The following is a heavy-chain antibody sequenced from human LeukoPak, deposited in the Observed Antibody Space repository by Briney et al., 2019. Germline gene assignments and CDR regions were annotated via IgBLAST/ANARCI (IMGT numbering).Heavy chain of an antibody. Sequence: PGGSLRLSCAASAFTFSSYGMHWVRQAPGKGLEWVAVISFHGTDTFYADSVKGRFTISRDNSKNTLYLQMSSLRGDDTAVYYCAKEHYYDSSGYYYFLDYWGQGTLVTVSS. J-gene: IGHJ4*02. CDR3: AKEHYYDSSGYYYFLDY. CDR1: AFTFSSYG. CDR2: ISFHGTDT. V-gene: IGHV3-30*18. D-gene: IGHD3-22*01.